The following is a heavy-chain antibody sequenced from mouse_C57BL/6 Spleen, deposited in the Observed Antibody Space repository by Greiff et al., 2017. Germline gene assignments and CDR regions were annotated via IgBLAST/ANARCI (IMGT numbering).Heavy chain of an antibody. D-gene: IGHD2-2*01. CDR2: IHPNSGST. V-gene: IGHV1-64*01. CDR3: ARSGGYDGGLAY. CDR1: GYTFTSYW. J-gene: IGHJ3*01. Sequence: VHLQQSGAELVKPGASVKLSCKASGYTFTSYWMPWVKQRPGQGLEWIGMIHPNSGSTNYNEKFKSKATLTVDNSSSTAYMQLSSLTSEDSAVYYCARSGGYDGGLAYWGQGTLVTVSA.